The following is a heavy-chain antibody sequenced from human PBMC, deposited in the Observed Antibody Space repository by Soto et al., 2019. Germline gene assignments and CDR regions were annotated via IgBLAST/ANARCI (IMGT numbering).Heavy chain of an antibody. CDR1: GGSISSSSYY. CDR3: ASFGQGGAEYFQH. V-gene: IGHV4-39*01. Sequence: QLQLQESGPGLVKPSETLSLTCTVSGGSISSSSYYWGWIRQPPGKGLEWIGSIYYSGSTYYNPSLKSRVSIPLDTSKNQFALKLSPVTAADTAVYYCASFGQGGAEYFQHWGQGTLVTVSS. CDR2: IYYSGST. D-gene: IGHD3-16*01. J-gene: IGHJ1*01.